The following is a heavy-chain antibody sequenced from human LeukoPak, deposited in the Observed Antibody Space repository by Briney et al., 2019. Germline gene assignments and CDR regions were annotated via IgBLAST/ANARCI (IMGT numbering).Heavy chain of an antibody. CDR2: IIPILGIA. D-gene: IGHD4-17*01. Sequence: SVKVSCKASGGTFSSYAISWVRQAPGQGLEWMGRIIPILGIANYAQKFQGRVTITADRSTSTAYMELSSLRSEDTAVYYCAGPRYGVLAFDIWGQGTMVTVSS. CDR3: AGPRYGVLAFDI. V-gene: IGHV1-69*04. J-gene: IGHJ3*02. CDR1: GGTFSSYA.